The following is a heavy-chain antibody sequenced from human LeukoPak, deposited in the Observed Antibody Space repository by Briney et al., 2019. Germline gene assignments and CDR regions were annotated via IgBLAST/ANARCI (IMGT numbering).Heavy chain of an antibody. Sequence: GGSLRLSCAASGFTFSTYSMNWVRQAPGKGLEWVSYISSSTTYIYYADSVKGRFTISRDNSKNTLYLQMNSLRAEDTAVYYCARDKTGTSVYFDYWGQGTLVTVSS. V-gene: IGHV3-21*01. D-gene: IGHD1-7*01. CDR3: ARDKTGTSVYFDY. CDR1: GFTFSTYS. CDR2: ISSSTTYI. J-gene: IGHJ4*02.